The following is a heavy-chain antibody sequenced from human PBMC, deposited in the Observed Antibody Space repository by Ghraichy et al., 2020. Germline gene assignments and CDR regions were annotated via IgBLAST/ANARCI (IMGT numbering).Heavy chain of an antibody. CDR1: GGSISSYY. CDR2: VSDGGST. V-gene: IGHV4-59*01. J-gene: IGHJ4*02. D-gene: IGHD3-22*01. CDR3: ARGRHSAGYKAIDY. Sequence: SETLSLTCSVSGGSISSYYWTWIRQPPGKRLEYIGYVSDGGSTTYNPSLKSRVTISVDTSKNQFSLNLSSVTSADTAVYFCARGRHSAGYKAIDYWGQGTLATVSS.